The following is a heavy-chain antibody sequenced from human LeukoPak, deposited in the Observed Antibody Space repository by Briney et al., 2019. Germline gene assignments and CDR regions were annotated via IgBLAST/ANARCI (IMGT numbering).Heavy chain of an antibody. CDR3: ARRPFHYGLTTTGSNWFDP. Sequence: SETLSLTCAVYGGSFSGYYWSWIRQPPGKGLEWIGEINHSGSTNYNPSLKSRVTISVDTSKNQFSLKLSSVTAADTAVYYCARRPFHYGLTTTGSNWFDPWGQGTLVTVSS. V-gene: IGHV4-34*01. CDR1: GGSFSGYY. D-gene: IGHD4-17*01. CDR2: INHSGST. J-gene: IGHJ5*02.